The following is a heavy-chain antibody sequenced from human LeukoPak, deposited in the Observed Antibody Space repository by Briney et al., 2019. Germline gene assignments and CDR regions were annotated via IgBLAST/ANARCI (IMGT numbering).Heavy chain of an antibody. Sequence: PGESLKISCKGSGYSFTSYWISWVRPMPGKGLEWMGRIDPSDSYTNYSPSFQGHVTISADKSISTAYLQWSSLKASDTAMYYCARRLAAADSGDWFDPWGQGTLVTVSS. CDR3: ARRLAAADSGDWFDP. CDR1: GYSFTSYW. J-gene: IGHJ5*02. CDR2: IDPSDSYT. D-gene: IGHD6-13*01. V-gene: IGHV5-10-1*01.